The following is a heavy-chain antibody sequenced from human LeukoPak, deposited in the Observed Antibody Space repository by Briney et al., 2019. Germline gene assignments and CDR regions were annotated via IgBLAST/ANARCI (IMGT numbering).Heavy chain of an antibody. CDR1: GFTLCSYS. D-gene: IGHD4-11*01. J-gene: IGHJ6*02. Sequence: VGSLRLSSAASGFTLCSYSMKSVRQTPQKRVGWVSSISRRCSYKYYADSVKGRFTISRENAKNSLYLQMNSLRAEDRGVYYCATSYTVTTDYYCGMDVGGQGTRVSV. V-gene: IGHV3-21*01. CDR3: ATSYTVTTDYYCGMDV. CDR2: ISRRCSYK.